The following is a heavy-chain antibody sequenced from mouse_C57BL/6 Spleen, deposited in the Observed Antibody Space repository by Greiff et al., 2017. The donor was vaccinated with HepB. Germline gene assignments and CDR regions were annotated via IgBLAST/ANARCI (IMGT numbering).Heavy chain of an antibody. CDR3: ARGGGYGFAY. CDR1: GYTFTSYW. D-gene: IGHD3-2*02. Sequence: QVQLQQPGAELVKPGASVKLSCKASGYTFTSYWMHWVKQRPGQGLEWIGMIHPNSGSTNYNEKFKSKATLTVEKSSSTAYMQLSSLTSEDSAVYYCARGGGYGFAYWGQGTLVTVSA. CDR2: IHPNSGST. V-gene: IGHV1-64*01. J-gene: IGHJ3*01.